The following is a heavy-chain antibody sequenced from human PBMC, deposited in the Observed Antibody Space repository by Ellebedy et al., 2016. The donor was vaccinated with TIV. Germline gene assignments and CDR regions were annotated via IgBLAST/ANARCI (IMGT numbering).Heavy chain of an antibody. Sequence: AASVKVSCKASGYTFTSHGISWVRQAPGRGLEWMGWISASNGKTDYAQKLQGRLTVTTDTSTSTAYMVLRSLRSAATAVYYSAREAYCGGDCYYFDYWGQGTLVTVSS. CDR3: AREAYCGGDCYYFDY. D-gene: IGHD2-21*02. J-gene: IGHJ4*02. CDR2: ISASNGKT. CDR1: GYTFTSHG. V-gene: IGHV1-18*04.